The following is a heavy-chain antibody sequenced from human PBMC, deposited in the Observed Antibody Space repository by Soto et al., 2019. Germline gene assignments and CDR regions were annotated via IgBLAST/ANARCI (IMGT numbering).Heavy chain of an antibody. Sequence: QVQLVESGGGVVQPGRSLRLSCAAPRFIFISYGMHWVRQAPGKGLELLAVTSYDGNNKYYGDSVKGRLTISRDESKNTLYLQMNSLRPEDTAVYYCASTVDTTMVTWALGNWGQGTLVTVSS. V-gene: IGHV3-30*03. CDR1: RFIFISYG. CDR3: ASTVDTTMVTWALGN. CDR2: TSYDGNNK. D-gene: IGHD5-18*01. J-gene: IGHJ1*01.